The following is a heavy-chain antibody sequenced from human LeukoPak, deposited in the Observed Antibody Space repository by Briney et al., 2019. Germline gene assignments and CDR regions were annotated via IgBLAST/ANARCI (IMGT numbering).Heavy chain of an antibody. Sequence: SVKVSCKASGGTFSSYAISWVRQAPGQGLEWMGRIIPILGIANYAQKFQGRVTITADKSTSTAYLELSSLTSEDTAVYYCATGYGERRLLPVYGYYFDSWGQGTLLTVSS. CDR1: GGTFSSYA. D-gene: IGHD3-10*01. J-gene: IGHJ4*02. CDR2: IIPILGIA. CDR3: ATGYGERRLLPVYGYYFDS. V-gene: IGHV1-69*04.